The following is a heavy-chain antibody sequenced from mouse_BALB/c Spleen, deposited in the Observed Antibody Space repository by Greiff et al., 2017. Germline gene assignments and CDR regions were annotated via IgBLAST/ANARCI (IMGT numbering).Heavy chain of an antibody. V-gene: IGHV1-67*01. CDR3: ARDLGITTGNFDV. D-gene: IGHD1-1*01. J-gene: IGHJ1*01. CDR1: GYTFTDYA. CDR2: ISTYSGNT. Sequence: QVQLQQSGPELVRPGVSVKISCKGSGYTFTDYAMHWVKQSHAKSLEWIGVISTYSGNTNYNQKFKGKATMTVDKSSSTAYMQLSSLTSEDSAVYYCARDLGITTGNFDVWGAGTTVTVSS.